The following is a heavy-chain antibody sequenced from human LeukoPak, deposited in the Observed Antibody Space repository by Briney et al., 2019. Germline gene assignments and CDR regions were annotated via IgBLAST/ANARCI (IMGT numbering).Heavy chain of an antibody. Sequence: GGSLRLSCAASGFTFSSYGMHWVRQAPGKGLEWVAVISYDGGNKYYADSVKGRFTISRDNSKNTLYLQMNSLRAEDTAKYYCARGGSYFDISGYYFYWGQGTLVTVSS. V-gene: IGHV3-30*03. J-gene: IGHJ4*02. CDR3: ARGGSYFDISGYYFY. D-gene: IGHD3-22*01. CDR2: ISYDGGNK. CDR1: GFTFSSYG.